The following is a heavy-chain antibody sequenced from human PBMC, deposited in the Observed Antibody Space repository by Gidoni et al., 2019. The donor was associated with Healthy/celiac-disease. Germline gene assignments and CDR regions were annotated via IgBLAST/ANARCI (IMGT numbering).Heavy chain of an antibody. Sequence: EVQLVESGGGLIQPGGSLRLSCAASGFTVISHYMSWHRQAPRTGLEWVSFISSGGSKDYADSVKGRFTISRDNSKNTLYIQMNSLRAEDTAVYYCARESYCSSTSCPNYYYYGMDVWGQGTTVTVSS. CDR1: GFTVISHY. J-gene: IGHJ6*02. CDR2: ISSGGSK. CDR3: ARESYCSSTSCPNYYYYGMDV. D-gene: IGHD2-2*01. V-gene: IGHV3-53*01.